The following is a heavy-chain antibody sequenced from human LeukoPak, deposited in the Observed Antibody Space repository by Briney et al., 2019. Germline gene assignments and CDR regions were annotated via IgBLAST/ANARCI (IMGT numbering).Heavy chain of an antibody. CDR3: AKAPGGGSYYGPQPLDY. D-gene: IGHD1-26*01. CDR1: GFSVSSNY. CDR2: ISGSGGST. V-gene: IGHV3-23*01. Sequence: GGSLRLSCAASGFSVSSNYMSWVRQAPGKGLEWVSAISGSGGSTYYADSVKGRFTISRDNSKNTLYLQMNSLRAEDTAVYYCAKAPGGGSYYGPQPLDYWGQGTLVTVSS. J-gene: IGHJ4*02.